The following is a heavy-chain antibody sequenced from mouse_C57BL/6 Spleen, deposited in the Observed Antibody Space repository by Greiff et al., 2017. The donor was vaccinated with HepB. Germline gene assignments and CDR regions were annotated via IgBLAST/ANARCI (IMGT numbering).Heavy chain of an antibody. J-gene: IGHJ2*01. CDR1: GYTFTSYT. CDR3: ARSGPLLRSHYCDY. CDR2: INPSSGYT. D-gene: IGHD1-1*01. V-gene: IGHV1-4*01. Sequence: VQLQQSGAELARPGASVKMSCKASGYTFTSYTMHWVKQRPGQGLEWIGYINPSSGYTKYNQKFKDKATLTADKSSSTAYMQLSSLTSEDSAVYYCARSGPLLRSHYCDYWGQGTTLTVSS.